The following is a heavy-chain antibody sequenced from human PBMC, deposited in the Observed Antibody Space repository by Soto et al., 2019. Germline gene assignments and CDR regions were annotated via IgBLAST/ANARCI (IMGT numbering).Heavy chain of an antibody. CDR1: GFTFSSYS. V-gene: IGHV3-21*01. Sequence: GGSLRLSCAASGFTFSSYSMNWVRQAPGKGLEWVSSISSSSSYIYYADSVKGRFTISRDNAKNSLYLQMNSLRAEDTAVYYCAREGPRAAAGTLNWFDPWGQGT. D-gene: IGHD6-13*01. CDR2: ISSSSSYI. J-gene: IGHJ5*02. CDR3: AREGPRAAAGTLNWFDP.